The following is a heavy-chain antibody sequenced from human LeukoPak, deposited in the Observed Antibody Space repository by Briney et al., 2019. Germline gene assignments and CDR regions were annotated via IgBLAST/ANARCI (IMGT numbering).Heavy chain of an antibody. CDR1: AVFLSWVW. D-gene: IGHD6-19*01. CDR2: IRHDGSEK. V-gene: IGHV3-7*04. CDR3: ARDQWPLPNDH. Sequence: PGGSLRLACAAAAVFLSWVWIGCVRQAAGKGLEWVASIRHDGSEKYYLDSVKGRFTISRDNAKNSLYLQMNSLSAADTGVFFCARDQWPLPNDHWGQGTLVTVSS. J-gene: IGHJ5*02.